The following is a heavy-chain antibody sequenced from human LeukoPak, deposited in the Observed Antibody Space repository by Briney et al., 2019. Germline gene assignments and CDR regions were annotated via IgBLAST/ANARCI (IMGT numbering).Heavy chain of an antibody. V-gene: IGHV3-66*01. CDR3: TREVVTQSIYSGYDAFDI. CDR1: GFPVGNNY. CDR2: IYSGGST. J-gene: IGHJ3*02. D-gene: IGHD5-12*01. Sequence: GGSLRLSCAVSGFPVGNNYMSWVRQAPGKGLEWVSVIYSGGSTYSADAVKGRFTISRDSAENSLYLQMNNLRAEDTAVYYCTREVVTQSIYSGYDAFDIWGRGTMVTVSS.